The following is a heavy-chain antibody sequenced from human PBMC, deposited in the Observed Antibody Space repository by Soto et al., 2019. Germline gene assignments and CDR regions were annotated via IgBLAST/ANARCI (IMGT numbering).Heavy chain of an antibody. CDR1: GGSISRYY. Sequence: PSETLSLTCTVSGGSISRYYWSWIRQPPGKGLEWIGYIYYSGSTNYNPSLKSRVTISVDTSKNQFSLKLSSVTAADTAVYYCARHYSSGWDYFDYWGQGTPVTVSS. V-gene: IGHV4-59*08. D-gene: IGHD6-19*01. J-gene: IGHJ4*02. CDR2: IYYSGST. CDR3: ARHYSSGWDYFDY.